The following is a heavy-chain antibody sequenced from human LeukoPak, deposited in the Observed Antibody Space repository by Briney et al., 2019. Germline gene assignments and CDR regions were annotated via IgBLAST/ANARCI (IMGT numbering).Heavy chain of an antibody. V-gene: IGHV3-48*02. CDR2: ISSRSSTI. CDR3: AREVVTTFDI. Sequence: GGSLRLSCAASAFTFSSYSMNWVRQAPGKGLEWVSYISSRSSTIYYADSVKGRFTISRDNAKDSLYLQMNSLRDEDTAVYYCAREVVTTFDIWGQGTMVTVSS. CDR1: AFTFSSYS. D-gene: IGHD2-21*02. J-gene: IGHJ3*02.